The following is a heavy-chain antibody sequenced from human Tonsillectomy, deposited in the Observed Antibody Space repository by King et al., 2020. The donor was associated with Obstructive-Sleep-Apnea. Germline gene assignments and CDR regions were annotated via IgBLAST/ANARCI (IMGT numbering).Heavy chain of an antibody. V-gene: IGHV5-51*01. D-gene: IGHD2-21*01. CDR1: GFSFSKHW. J-gene: IGHJ3*02. CDR2: IYPGDSDT. CDR3: ARHQRSAAGTDSPVAVLYI. Sequence: VQLVQSGVEAKKPGESVRVSCTGSGFSFSKHWIAWVRQMPGNGLEWMGIIYPGDSDTRYSPTFQGQVTFSVDRATNTAFLQWTYLRVSDTAIFYCARHQRSAAGTDSPVAVLYILGQGPMVIVSS.